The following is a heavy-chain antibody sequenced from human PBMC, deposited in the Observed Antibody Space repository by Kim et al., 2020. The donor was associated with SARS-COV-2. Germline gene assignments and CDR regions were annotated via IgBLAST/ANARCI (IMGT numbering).Heavy chain of an antibody. Sequence: ASVKVSCKVSGYTLTELSMHWVRQAPGKGLEWMGGFDPEDGETIYAHKFQGRVTMTEDTSTDTAYMELSSLRSEDTAVYYCATAAALLKYNGFDPWGQGTLVTVSS. CDR2: FDPEDGET. D-gene: IGHD1-26*01. V-gene: IGHV1-24*01. CDR3: ATAAALLKYNGFDP. J-gene: IGHJ5*02. CDR1: GYTLTELS.